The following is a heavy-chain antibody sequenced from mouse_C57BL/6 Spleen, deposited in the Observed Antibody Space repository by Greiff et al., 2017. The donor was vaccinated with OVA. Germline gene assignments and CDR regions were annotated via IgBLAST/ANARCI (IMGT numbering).Heavy chain of an antibody. Sequence: VKLVESGAELAKPGASVKLSCKASGYTFTSYWMHWVKQRPGQGLEWIGYINPSSGYTKYNQKFKDKATLTADNSSSTAYMQLISLTYEDSAVYYCARYTTVGDAMGYWGQGTSVTVSS. CDR2: INPSSGYT. J-gene: IGHJ4*01. CDR3: ARYTTVGDAMGY. CDR1: GYTFTSYW. V-gene: IGHV1-7*01. D-gene: IGHD1-1*01.